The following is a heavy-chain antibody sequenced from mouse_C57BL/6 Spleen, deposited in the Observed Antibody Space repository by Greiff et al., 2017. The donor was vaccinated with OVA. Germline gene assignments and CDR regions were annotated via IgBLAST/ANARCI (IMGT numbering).Heavy chain of an antibody. D-gene: IGHD3-2*02. CDR1: GYTFTSYW. V-gene: IGHV1-50*01. CDR2: IDPSDSYT. Sequence: VHLQHPGAELVKPGASVKLSCKASGYTFTSYWMQWVKQRPGQGLEWIGEIDPSDSYTNYNQKFKGKATLTVDTSSSTAYMQLSSLTSEDSAVYYCARRGLSGYAMDYWGQGTSVTVSS. CDR3: ARRGLSGYAMDY. J-gene: IGHJ4*01.